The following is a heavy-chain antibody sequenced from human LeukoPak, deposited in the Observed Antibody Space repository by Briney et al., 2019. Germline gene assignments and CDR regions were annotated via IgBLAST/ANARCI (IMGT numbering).Heavy chain of an antibody. J-gene: IGHJ4*02. CDR3: ARGLGEVDY. Sequence: SETLSLTCTVSGGSISGYYWSWIRQPPGKALEWIAYIDYTGDTNSSPSLKSRVTISVDTSKNQFSLNLSSVTAADTAVYYCARGLGEVDYWGQGTLVTVSS. V-gene: IGHV4-59*12. CDR2: IDYTGDT. CDR1: GGSISGYY.